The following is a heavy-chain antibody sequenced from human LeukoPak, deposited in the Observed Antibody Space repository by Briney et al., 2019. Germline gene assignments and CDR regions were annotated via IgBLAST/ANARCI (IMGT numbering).Heavy chain of an antibody. Sequence: GGSLRLSCAASGFTLSNFAMGWVRQAPGKGLQWVSLISANGGDTYYADSVKGRFTISTDNSKNTLYLQMNSLRAEDTAVYYCAKLQGIQLWLRNYFDYWGQGTLVTVSS. V-gene: IGHV3-23*01. CDR3: AKLQGIQLWLRNYFDY. J-gene: IGHJ4*02. CDR1: GFTLSNFA. D-gene: IGHD5-18*01. CDR2: ISANGGDT.